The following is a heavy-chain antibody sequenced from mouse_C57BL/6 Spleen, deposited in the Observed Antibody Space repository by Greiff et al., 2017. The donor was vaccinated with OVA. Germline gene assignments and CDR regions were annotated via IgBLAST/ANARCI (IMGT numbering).Heavy chain of an antibody. V-gene: IGHV1-22*01. Sequence: EVQLQQSGPELVKPGASVKMSCKASGYTFTDYNMHWVKQSHGKSLEWIGYINPNNGGTSYNQKFKGKATLTVNKSSSTAYMELRSLTSEDSAVYYCARRGGYPYYFDYWGQGTTLTVSS. CDR1: GYTFTDYN. J-gene: IGHJ2*01. CDR2: INPNNGGT. CDR3: ARRGGYPYYFDY. D-gene: IGHD2-2*01.